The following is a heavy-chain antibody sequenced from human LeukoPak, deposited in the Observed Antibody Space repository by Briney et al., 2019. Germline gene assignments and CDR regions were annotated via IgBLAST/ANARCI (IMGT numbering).Heavy chain of an antibody. CDR1: GFTFSIYA. V-gene: IGHV3-23*01. CDR2: ISGSGDST. D-gene: IGHD6-13*01. Sequence: PGASLRLPCAASGFTFSIYAMSWVPQAPGKGLEYVSDISGSGDSTYYADSVKGRFTISRDNSKNTLYLQMNSLRAEDTAVYYCAKGSSSQFDSWGQGTLVSVSS. J-gene: IGHJ5*01. CDR3: AKGSSSQFDS.